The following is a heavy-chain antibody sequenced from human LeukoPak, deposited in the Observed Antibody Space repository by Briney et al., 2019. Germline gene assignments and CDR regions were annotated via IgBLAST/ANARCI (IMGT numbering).Heavy chain of an antibody. CDR2: IRYDGSNK. CDR1: GFTFSSYA. J-gene: IGHJ6*03. Sequence: SGGSLRLSCAASGFTFSSYAMHWVRQAPGKGLEWVAFIRYDGSNKYYADSVKGRFTISRDNSKNTLYLRMNSLRAEDTAVYYCAKDFFPSQQQLAHYYYYMDVWGKGTTVTISS. CDR3: AKDFFPSQQQLAHYYYYMDV. D-gene: IGHD6-13*01. V-gene: IGHV3-30*02.